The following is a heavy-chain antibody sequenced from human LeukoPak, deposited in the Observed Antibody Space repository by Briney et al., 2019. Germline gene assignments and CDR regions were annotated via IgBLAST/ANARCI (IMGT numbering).Heavy chain of an antibody. CDR3: ARVAPLSGSQRYYYYGMDV. J-gene: IGHJ6*02. CDR1: GYTFTGYY. Sequence: ASVKVSCKASGYTFTGYYMHWVRQAPGQGLEWMGWMNPNSGNTGYAQKFQGRVTMTRNTSISTAYMELSSLRSEDTAVYYCARVAPLSGSQRYYYYGMDVWGQGTTVTVSS. CDR2: MNPNSGNT. V-gene: IGHV1-8*02. D-gene: IGHD1-26*01.